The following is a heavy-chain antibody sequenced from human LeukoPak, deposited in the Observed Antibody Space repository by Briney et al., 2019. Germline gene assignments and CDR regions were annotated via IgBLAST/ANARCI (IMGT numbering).Heavy chain of an antibody. CDR2: MNPNSGNT. V-gene: IGHV1-8*01. D-gene: IGHD2-8*01. CDR1: GYTFTSYD. J-gene: IGHJ6*03. CDR3: ARNGRLDYYYYYMDV. Sequence: ASVKVSCKASGYTFTSYDINWVRQATGQGLEWMGWMNPNSGNTGYAQKFRGRVTMTRNTSISTAYMELSSLRSEDTAVYYCARNGRLDYYYYYMDVWGKGTTVTVSS.